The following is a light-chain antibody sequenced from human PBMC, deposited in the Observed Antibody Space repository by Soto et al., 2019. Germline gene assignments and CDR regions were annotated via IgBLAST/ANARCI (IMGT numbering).Light chain of an antibody. J-gene: IGKJ1*01. Sequence: IQMTQSPSNRSSSFGDRVTITCRASQTISRWLAWYQQKPGKAPKVLIYDASNLESGVPSRFSGSASGTEVTITISSLQTDDGSTYDCLQDYDFPWTFGQGTKVDIK. CDR3: LQDYDFPWT. CDR1: QTISRW. V-gene: IGKV1-5*01. CDR2: DAS.